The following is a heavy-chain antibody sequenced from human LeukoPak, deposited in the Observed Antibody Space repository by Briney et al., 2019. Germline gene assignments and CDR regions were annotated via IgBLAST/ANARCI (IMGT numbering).Heavy chain of an antibody. CDR1: GFTFSSFD. CDR2: ISPGGEET. Sequence: GGSLSLSCSASGFTFSSFDMNWVRQAPGKGLEWVTSISPGGEETYYADSVEGRFTISRDNSKNTLSLQMNSLRAEDTAVYYCAKQYIVTTWYWFGSWGQGTLVTVSS. J-gene: IGHJ5*01. CDR3: AKQYIVTTWYWFGS. V-gene: IGHV3-23*01. D-gene: IGHD4-17*01.